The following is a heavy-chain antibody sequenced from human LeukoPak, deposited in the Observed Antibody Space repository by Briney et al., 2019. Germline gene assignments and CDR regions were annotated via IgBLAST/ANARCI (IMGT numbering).Heavy chain of an antibody. CDR2: IYPRDGST. J-gene: IGHJ6*02. D-gene: IGHD6-19*01. CDR1: GYTFTSNY. CDR3: ARENAPGVAVAGIGYYYYYGMDV. Sequence: GASVKVSCKASGYTFTSNYIHWVRQAPGQGLEWMGVIYPRDGSTSYAQKFQGRVTVTRDTSTSTAYMELRSLRSDDTAVYYCARENAPGVAVAGIGYYYYYGMDVWGQGTTVTVSS. V-gene: IGHV1-46*01.